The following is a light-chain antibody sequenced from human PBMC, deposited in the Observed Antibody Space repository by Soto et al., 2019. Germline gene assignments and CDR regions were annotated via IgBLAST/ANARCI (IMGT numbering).Light chain of an antibody. CDR1: QSISSY. Sequence: DIQMTQSLSSLSASVGDRITITCRASQSISSYLNWYQQKPGKAPKLLIYAASSLQSGVPSRFSGSVSGTGFTLTISRLEPEDFAVYYCQQYGSSPPWTFGQGTKVDIK. J-gene: IGKJ1*01. V-gene: IGKV1-39*01. CDR2: AAS. CDR3: QQYGSSPPWT.